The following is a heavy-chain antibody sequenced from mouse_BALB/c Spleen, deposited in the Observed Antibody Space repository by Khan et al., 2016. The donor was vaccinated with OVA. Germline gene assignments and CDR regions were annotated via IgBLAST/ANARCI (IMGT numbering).Heavy chain of an antibody. CDR1: GYSFTLYY. Sequence: VQLQQSGPDLVKPAASVKISCKASGYSFTLYYMTWVKQSFGKSLVWIGRVNPNTGGSDYNQAFKGQAILTVDKSSNTAYMELHSLTSEDSAVYYCASGYDFFAYWGQGTLVTVSA. CDR3: ASGYDFFAY. D-gene: IGHD2-14*01. CDR2: VNPNTGGS. V-gene: IGHV1-43*01. J-gene: IGHJ3*01.